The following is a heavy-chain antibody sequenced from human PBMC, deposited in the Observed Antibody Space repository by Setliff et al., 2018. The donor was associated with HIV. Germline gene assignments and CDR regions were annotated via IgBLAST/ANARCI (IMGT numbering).Heavy chain of an antibody. CDR1: GDSISSGGYY. Sequence: LSLTCTVSGDSISSGGYYWSWIRQHPGKGLEWIGYIYYSGTTYYNPSLKGRVTISVDTSKNQFSLKLSSVTAADTAVYFCARGYHLLNPDYWGQGTLVTVS. D-gene: IGHD2-2*02. CDR3: ARGYHLLNPDY. CDR2: IYYSGTT. J-gene: IGHJ4*02. V-gene: IGHV4-31*03.